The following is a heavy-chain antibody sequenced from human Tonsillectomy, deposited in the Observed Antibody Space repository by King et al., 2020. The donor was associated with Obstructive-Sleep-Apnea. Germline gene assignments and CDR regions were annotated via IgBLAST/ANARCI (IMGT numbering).Heavy chain of an antibody. Sequence: VQLVESGGGLVQPGGSLRLSCAASGFTFSSYDMHWVRQATGKGLEWVSAIGTAGDTYYPGSVKGRFTISRENAKNSLYLQMNSLRAGETAVYYCARGYCSSTSCYGHYYYGMDVWGQGTTVTVSS. CDR2: IGTAGDT. V-gene: IGHV3-13*01. J-gene: IGHJ6*02. CDR1: GFTFSSYD. D-gene: IGHD2-2*01. CDR3: ARGYCSSTSCYGHYYYGMDV.